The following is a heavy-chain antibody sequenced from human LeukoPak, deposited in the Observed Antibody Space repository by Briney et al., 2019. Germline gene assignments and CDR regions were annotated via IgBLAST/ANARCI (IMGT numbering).Heavy chain of an antibody. CDR1: GFTFSSYA. CDR2: ISGSGGST. Sequence: RPGGSLRLSCAASGFTFSSYAMSWVRQAPGKGLEGVSAISGSGGSTYYADSVKGRFTISRDNSKNTLYLQMNSLRAEDTAVYYCAKSPLELRFLEWFPVHLDYWGQGTLVTVSS. V-gene: IGHV3-23*01. D-gene: IGHD3-3*01. CDR3: AKSPLELRFLEWFPVHLDY. J-gene: IGHJ4*02.